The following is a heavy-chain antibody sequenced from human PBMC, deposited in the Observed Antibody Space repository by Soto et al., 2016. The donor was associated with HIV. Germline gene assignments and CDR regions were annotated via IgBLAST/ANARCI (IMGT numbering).Heavy chain of an antibody. D-gene: IGHD3-10*01. CDR2: ISISGGST. CDR1: GFTFSTYA. J-gene: IGHJ6*02. V-gene: IGHV3-23*01. Sequence: EVQLLESGGGLVQPGGSLRLSCAASGFTFSTYAMSWVRQAPEKGLEWVSVISISGGSTNYADSVKGRFTISRDNSKNTLYLQMNSLRAEDTAVYYCAKLYYYASGLVDVWGQGTTVTVSS. CDR3: AKLYYYASGLVDV.